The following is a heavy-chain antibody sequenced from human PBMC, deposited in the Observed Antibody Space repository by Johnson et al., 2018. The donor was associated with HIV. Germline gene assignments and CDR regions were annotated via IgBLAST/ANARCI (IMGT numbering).Heavy chain of an antibody. CDR3: AKARSLLDYGGFDAFDI. D-gene: IGHD4-23*01. J-gene: IGHJ3*02. CDR1: GFTFSSYA. CDR2: ISYDGSNK. V-gene: IGHV3-30-3*01. Sequence: QMQLVESGGGVVQPGRSLRLSCAGSGFTFSSYAMHWVRQAPGKGLEWVGVISYDGSNKYYADSVKGRFTISRDNSKNTLSLQMISLRAEDTAMYYCAKARSLLDYGGFDAFDIWGQGTLVIVSS.